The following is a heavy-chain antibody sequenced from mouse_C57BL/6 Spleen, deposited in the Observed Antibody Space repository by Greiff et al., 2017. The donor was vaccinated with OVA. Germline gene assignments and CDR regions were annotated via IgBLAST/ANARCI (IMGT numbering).Heavy chain of an antibody. V-gene: IGHV1-76*01. D-gene: IGHD4-1*02. J-gene: IGHJ4*01. CDR3: ARPQLGQDYAMDY. CDR1: GYTFTDYY. CDR2: IYPGSGNT. Sequence: VQLQQSGAELVRPGASVKLSCKASGYTFTDYYINWVKQRPGQGLEWIARIYPGSGNTYYNEKFKGKATLTAEKSSSTAYMQLSSLTSEDSAVYFCARPQLGQDYAMDYWGQGTSVTVSS.